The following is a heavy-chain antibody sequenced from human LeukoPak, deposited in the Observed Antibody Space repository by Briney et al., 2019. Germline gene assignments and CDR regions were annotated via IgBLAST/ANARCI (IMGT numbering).Heavy chain of an antibody. D-gene: IGHD1-14*01. CDR1: GFTFNTYA. CDR2: ISSSSSYI. CDR3: ARDTSPGRAEAFDI. J-gene: IGHJ3*02. V-gene: IGHV3-21*01. Sequence: QSGGSLRLSCAASGFTFNTYAMSWVRQAPGRGLEWVSSISSSSSYIYYADSVKGRFTISRDNAKNSLYLQMNSLRAEDTAVYYCARDTSPGRAEAFDIWVQETMVSVSS.